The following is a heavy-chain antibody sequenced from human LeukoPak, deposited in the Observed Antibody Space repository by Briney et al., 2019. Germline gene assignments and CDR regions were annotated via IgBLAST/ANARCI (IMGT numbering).Heavy chain of an antibody. CDR2: ISCNSGSI. Sequence: GGSLRLSCAASGFTFDDYAMHWVRQAPGKGLEWVSGISCNSGSIGYADSVKGRFTISRDNAKNTLYLQMNSLRAEDTAVYYCAKSPSPRSIFGVVIPYYFDYWGQGTLVTVSS. J-gene: IGHJ4*02. V-gene: IGHV3-9*01. D-gene: IGHD3-3*01. CDR3: AKSPSPRSIFGVVIPYYFDY. CDR1: GFTFDDYA.